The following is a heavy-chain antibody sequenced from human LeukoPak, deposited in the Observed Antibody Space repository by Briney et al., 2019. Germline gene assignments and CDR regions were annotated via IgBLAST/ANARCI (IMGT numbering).Heavy chain of an antibody. V-gene: IGHV6-1*01. CDR2: TYYRSKWYN. D-gene: IGHD1-7*01. Sequence: SQTLSLTCAISGDSVSRNTAGWNWIRQSPSRGLEWLGRTYYRSKWYNDFAPSVRNRITINPDTSKNQFSLQLNSVTPEDTAVYYCARHNWNYPEGYFDYWGQGTLVTVSS. CDR1: GDSVSRNTAG. J-gene: IGHJ4*02. CDR3: ARHNWNYPEGYFDY.